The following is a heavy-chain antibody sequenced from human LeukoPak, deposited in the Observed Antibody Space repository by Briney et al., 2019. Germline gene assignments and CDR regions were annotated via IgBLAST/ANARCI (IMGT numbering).Heavy chain of an antibody. Sequence: SQTLSLTCAISGDSVSSNSAAWNWIRQSPSRGLEWLGRTYYRSKWYNDYAVSVKSRITINPDTSKNQFSLKLSSVTAADTAVYYCARVSGVGATKRDAFDIWGQGTMVTVSS. CDR1: GDSVSSNSAA. D-gene: IGHD1-26*01. V-gene: IGHV6-1*01. CDR2: TYYRSKWYN. CDR3: ARVSGVGATKRDAFDI. J-gene: IGHJ3*02.